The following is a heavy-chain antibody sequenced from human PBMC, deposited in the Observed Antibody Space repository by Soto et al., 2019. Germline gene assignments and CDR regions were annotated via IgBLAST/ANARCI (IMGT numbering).Heavy chain of an antibody. Sequence: SVKVSCKASGGTFSSYAISWVRQAPGQGLEWMGGIIPIFGTANYAQKFQGRVTITADKSTSTAYMELSSLRSEDTAVYYCANSQYSSSWPPTDYGMDVWGQGTTVTVSS. CDR1: GGTFSSYA. V-gene: IGHV1-69*06. CDR3: ANSQYSSSWPPTDYGMDV. D-gene: IGHD6-13*01. J-gene: IGHJ6*02. CDR2: IIPIFGTA.